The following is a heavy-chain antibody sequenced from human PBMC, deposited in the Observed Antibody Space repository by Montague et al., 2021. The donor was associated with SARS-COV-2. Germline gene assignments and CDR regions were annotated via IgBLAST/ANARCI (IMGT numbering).Heavy chain of an antibody. J-gene: IGHJ6*02. CDR1: GFTFSSYW. CDR3: ARDMGTVTTEHYYYYGMDV. Sequence: SGAEVKKPGESLRLSCAASGFTFSSYWMSWVRQAPGKGLEWVANIKQDGSEKYYVDSVKGRFTISRDNAKNSLYLQMNSLRAEDTAVYYCARDMGTVTTEHYYYYGMDVWGQGTTVTVSS. CDR2: IKQDGSEK. D-gene: IGHD4-17*01. V-gene: IGHV3-7*01.